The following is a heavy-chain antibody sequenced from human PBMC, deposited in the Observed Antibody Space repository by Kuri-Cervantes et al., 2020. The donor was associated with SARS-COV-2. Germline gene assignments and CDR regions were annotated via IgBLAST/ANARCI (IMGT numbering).Heavy chain of an antibody. CDR3: ARRNPTSSSSFDY. Sequence: GSLRLSCAASGFTFSSYSMNWVRQAPGKGLEWIGSIYYSGSTYYNPSIKSRVTISVDTSKNQFSLKLSSVTAADTAVYYCARRNPTSSSSFDYWGQGTLVTVSS. CDR1: GFTFSSYSMN. V-gene: IGHV4-39*01. D-gene: IGHD6-6*01. CDR2: IYYSGST. J-gene: IGHJ4*02.